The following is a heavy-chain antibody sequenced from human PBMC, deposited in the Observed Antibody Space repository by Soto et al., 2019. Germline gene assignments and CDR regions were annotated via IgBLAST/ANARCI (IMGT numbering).Heavy chain of an antibody. Sequence: GGSLRLSCAGSGFTLTGSAMTWVRQAPGQGLQWVASVSDNGGSRGGTYYADSVKGRFTISRDNSKNTLYLQLDSLTGADTAVYYCARAKAVVIAALDIWGQGTMVT. CDR1: GFTLTGSA. J-gene: IGHJ3*02. D-gene: IGHD2-21*01. CDR3: ARAKAVVIAALDI. CDR2: VSDNGGSRGGT. V-gene: IGHV3-23*01.